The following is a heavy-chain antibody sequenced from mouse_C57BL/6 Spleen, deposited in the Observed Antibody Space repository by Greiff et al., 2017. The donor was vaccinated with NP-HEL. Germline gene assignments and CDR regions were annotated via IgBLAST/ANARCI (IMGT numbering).Heavy chain of an antibody. D-gene: IGHD1-1*01. CDR2: INPNNGGT. CDR3: AREGGLATVVRYYFDD. J-gene: IGHJ2*01. Sequence: VQLQQSGPELVKPGASVKISCKASGYTFTDYYMNWVKQSHGKSLEWIGDINPNNGGTSYNQKFKGKATLTVDKSSSTAYMELRSLTSEDSAVYYCAREGGLATVVRYYFDDWGQGTTLTVSS. CDR1: GYTFTDYY. V-gene: IGHV1-26*01.